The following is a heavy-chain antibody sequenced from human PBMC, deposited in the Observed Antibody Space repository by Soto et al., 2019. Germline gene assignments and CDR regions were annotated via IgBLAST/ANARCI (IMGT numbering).Heavy chain of an antibody. J-gene: IGHJ4*02. D-gene: IGHD6-13*01. V-gene: IGHV3-21*01. Sequence: GGSLRLSCAASGFTFSSYSMNWVRQAPGKGLEWVSSISSSSSYIYYADSVKGRFTISRDNAKNSLYLQMNSLRAEDTAVYYCARDGADGSSCDYWGQGTLVTVSS. CDR1: GFTFSSYS. CDR2: ISSSSSYI. CDR3: ARDGADGSSCDY.